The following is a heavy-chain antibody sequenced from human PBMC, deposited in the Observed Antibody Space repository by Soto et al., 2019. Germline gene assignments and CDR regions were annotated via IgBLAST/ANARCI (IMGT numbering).Heavy chain of an antibody. J-gene: IGHJ5*02. CDR1: GYTFTNND. V-gene: IGHV1-8*01. D-gene: IGHD3-10*01. Sequence: ASVKVSCKASGYTFTNNDVSWVRQATGQGLEWMGWMNPGSGDTGDAQKFQGRVTMTRDISIATAYMELTSLTSDDTAIYYCARMESFGSLNWFDPWGQGTLVTVSS. CDR2: MNPGSGDT. CDR3: ARMESFGSLNWFDP.